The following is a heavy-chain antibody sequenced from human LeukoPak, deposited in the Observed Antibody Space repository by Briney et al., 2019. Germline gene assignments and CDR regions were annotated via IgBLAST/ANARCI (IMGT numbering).Heavy chain of an antibody. J-gene: IGHJ5*02. CDR3: ARDTGQYAPGTPGFTRFDP. D-gene: IGHD3-10*01. V-gene: IGHV3-30*03. Sequence: GGSLRLSCAASGFTFSSYGMHWVRQAPGKGLEWVAVISYDGSNKYYADSVKGRFTISRDNSKNTLYLQMNSLRAEDTAVYYCARDTGQYAPGTPGFTRFDPWGQGALVTVSS. CDR2: ISYDGSNK. CDR1: GFTFSSYG.